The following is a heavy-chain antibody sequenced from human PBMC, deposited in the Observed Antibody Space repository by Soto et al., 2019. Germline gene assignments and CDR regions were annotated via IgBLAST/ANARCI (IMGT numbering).Heavy chain of an antibody. V-gene: IGHV4-59*01. CDR3: ARLAGSGTYREF. Sequence: SETLSLTCTVSGGSITNYYWSWIRQPPGKGLEWIGFIYYSGSTNYNPSLKSRVTISVDTSKNQFSLKLSSVTAADTAVYYCARLAGSGTYREFWSPGTLVNVFS. D-gene: IGHD3-10*01. CDR1: GGSITNYY. J-gene: IGHJ4*02. CDR2: IYYSGST.